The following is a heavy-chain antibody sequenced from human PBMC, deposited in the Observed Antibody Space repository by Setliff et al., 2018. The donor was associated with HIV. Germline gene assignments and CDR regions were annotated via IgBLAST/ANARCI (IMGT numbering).Heavy chain of an antibody. V-gene: IGHV5-51*01. D-gene: IGHD3-22*01. Sequence: PGESQKISCKGSGYSFPTNWIAWVRQMPGKGLEWMGVIYPDESDSRYSPSFRGQVTISADKSINTAYLQWSSLKASDTAMYYCARVDMGYYYDSSGYSHFDHWGQGTLVTVSS. CDR2: IYPDESDS. J-gene: IGHJ4*02. CDR3: ARVDMGYYYDSSGYSHFDH. CDR1: GYSFPTNW.